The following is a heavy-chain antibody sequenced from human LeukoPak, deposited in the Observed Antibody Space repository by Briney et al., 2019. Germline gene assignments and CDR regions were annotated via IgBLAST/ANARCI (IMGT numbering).Heavy chain of an antibody. V-gene: IGHV7-4-1*02. Sequence: ASVKVSCKASGYTFTSYAMNWVRQAPGQGLEWMGWINTNTGNPTYAQGFTGRFAFSLDTSASTAYLQISSLKAEDTAVYYCARRPLRGWDRHDYYYYYGMDVWGQGTTVTVSS. CDR2: INTNTGNP. CDR3: ARRPLRGWDRHDYYYYYGMDV. D-gene: IGHD6-19*01. J-gene: IGHJ6*02. CDR1: GYTFTSYA.